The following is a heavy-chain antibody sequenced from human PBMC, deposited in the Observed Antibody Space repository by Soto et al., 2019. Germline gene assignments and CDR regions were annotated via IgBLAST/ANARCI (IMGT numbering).Heavy chain of an antibody. Sequence: GGSLRLSCETSGFPFGIYTMNWVRQAPGKGLEWVSSISSSGTHIDYADSVEGRFAISRDDAKNSVFLEMTSLRVDDTAVYYCAREGNYHEFWGQGTLVTVSS. V-gene: IGHV3-21*01. CDR1: GFPFGIYT. D-gene: IGHD3-10*01. CDR3: AREGNYHEF. CDR2: ISSSGTHI. J-gene: IGHJ4*02.